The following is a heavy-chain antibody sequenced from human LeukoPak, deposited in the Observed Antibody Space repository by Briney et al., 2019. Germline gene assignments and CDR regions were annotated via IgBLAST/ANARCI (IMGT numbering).Heavy chain of an antibody. Sequence: GGSLRLSCAASGXTLTNAWMSWVRQAPGKGLECVGRIKSKGGGGTTDYAAPVKGRFTISRDDSKNTLYLQMNSLKTEDTAVYYCTTDLPTLGSGEMDYWGQGTLVTVPS. CDR1: GXTLTNAW. V-gene: IGHV3-15*01. CDR3: TTDLPTLGSGEMDY. J-gene: IGHJ4*02. CDR2: IKSKGGGGTT. D-gene: IGHD3-10*01.